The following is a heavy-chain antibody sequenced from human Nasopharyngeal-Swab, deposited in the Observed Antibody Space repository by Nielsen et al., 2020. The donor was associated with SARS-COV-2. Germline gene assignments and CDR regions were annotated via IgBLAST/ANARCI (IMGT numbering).Heavy chain of an antibody. D-gene: IGHD5-12*01. CDR1: GGTFSSYA. V-gene: IGHV1-69*04. CDR3: AREGSGYDLWY. CDR2: IIPILGIA. J-gene: IGHJ4*02. Sequence: SVKVSCKASGGTFSSYAISWVRQAPGQGLEWMGRIIPILGIANHAQKFQGRVTITADRSTSTAYMELSSLRSEDTAVYYCAREGSGYDLWYWGQGTLVTVSS.